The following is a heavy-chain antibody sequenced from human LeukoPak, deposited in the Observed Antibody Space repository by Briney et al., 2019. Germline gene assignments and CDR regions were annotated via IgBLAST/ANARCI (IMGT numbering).Heavy chain of an antibody. CDR3: ARPAYCGGNCYYFPDY. D-gene: IGHD2-21*02. CDR2: ISGSGGTI. J-gene: IGHJ4*02. CDR1: GFTFSSYG. V-gene: IGHV3-48*04. Sequence: GGSLRLSCAASGFTFSSYGMSWVRQAPGKGLEWVSAISGSGGTIYYADSVKGRATISRDNAKNSLYLQMNSLRAEDTAVYYCARPAYCGGNCYYFPDYWGQGTLVTVSS.